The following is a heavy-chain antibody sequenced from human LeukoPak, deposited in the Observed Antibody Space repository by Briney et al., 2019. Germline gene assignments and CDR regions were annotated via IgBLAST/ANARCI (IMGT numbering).Heavy chain of an antibody. V-gene: IGHV1-2*06. CDR2: IDPNTGGT. CDR1: GYTFTNYY. Sequence: ATVKVSCKTSGYTFTNYYIHWVRQAPGQGLEWMGRIDPNTGGTKSAKNFQGRVTMTRDTSISTAYMALSGLRSDDTAVYYCASLYDIVGTTVDYWGQGTLVTVSS. CDR3: ASLYDIVGTTVDY. D-gene: IGHD1-26*01. J-gene: IGHJ4*02.